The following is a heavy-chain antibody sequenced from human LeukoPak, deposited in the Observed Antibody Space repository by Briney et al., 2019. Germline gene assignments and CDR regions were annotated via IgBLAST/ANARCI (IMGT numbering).Heavy chain of an antibody. J-gene: IGHJ4*02. CDR1: GFSFNNYG. Sequence: GGSLRLSCAASGFSFNNYGMHWVRQAPGKGLEWVAVISYDGSNKYYADSVKGRFTISRDNSKNTLYLQMNSLRAEDTAVYYCARCYCSGGSCYYFDYWGQGTLVTVSS. D-gene: IGHD2-15*01. V-gene: IGHV3-30*03. CDR3: ARCYCSGGSCYYFDY. CDR2: ISYDGSNK.